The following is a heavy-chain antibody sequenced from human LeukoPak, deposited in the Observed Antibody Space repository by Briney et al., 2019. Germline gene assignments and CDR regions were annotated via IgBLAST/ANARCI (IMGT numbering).Heavy chain of an antibody. CDR3: ARDSTMVRGVIRPTGNYYYYMDV. D-gene: IGHD3-10*01. J-gene: IGHJ6*03. CDR2: ISHGGNT. V-gene: IGHV4-38-2*02. Sequence: SETLSLTCTVSGYSISIGYYWGWIRQPPGKGLEWIGTISHGGNTYYNASLKSRVTISVDTSTNQFSLKLSSVTAADTAVYYCARDSTMVRGVIRPTGNYYYYMDVWGKGTTVTISS. CDR1: GYSISIGYY.